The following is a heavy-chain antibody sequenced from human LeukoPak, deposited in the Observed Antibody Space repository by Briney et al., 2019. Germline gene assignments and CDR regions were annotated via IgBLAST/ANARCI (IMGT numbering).Heavy chain of an antibody. V-gene: IGHV1-69*02. CDR1: GGTFSSYT. J-gene: IGHJ5*02. CDR3: ARVLTDNWNWFDP. Sequence: GSSVKVSCKASGGTFSSYTISWVRQAPGQGLEWMGRIIPILGIANYAQKFQGRVTITADKPTSTAYMELSSLRSEDTAVYYCARVLTDNWNWFDPWGQGTLVTVSS. D-gene: IGHD1-20*01. CDR2: IIPILGIA.